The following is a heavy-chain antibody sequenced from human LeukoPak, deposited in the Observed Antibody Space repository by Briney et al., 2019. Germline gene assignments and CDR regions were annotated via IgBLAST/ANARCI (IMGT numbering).Heavy chain of an antibody. V-gene: IGHV3-13*01. Sequence: GGSLRLSCTASGLTLGGHDMHWVRQTTGDGLEWVAAISAGHHAFYAGSVKGRFTVSREDAKNSLYLQMNSLRAGDTAVYYCVREARGYHYTYFDYWGQGSLVTVSS. CDR2: ISAGHHA. CDR1: GLTLGGHD. J-gene: IGHJ4*02. D-gene: IGHD5-18*01. CDR3: VREARGYHYTYFDY.